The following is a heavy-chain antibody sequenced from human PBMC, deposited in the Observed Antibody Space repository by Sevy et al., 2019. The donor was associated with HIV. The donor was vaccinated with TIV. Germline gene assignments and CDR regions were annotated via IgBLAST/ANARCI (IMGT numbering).Heavy chain of an antibody. Sequence: GGSLRLSCAASGFSFCSYGMHWVRQAPGKGLEWVALVWYDGSHKYYADSVKGRFTISRDNSKNTLYLQMNSLRVDDTAVYYCARDSGLELSRYWGQGTLVTVSS. CDR2: VWYDGSHK. CDR1: GFSFCSYG. V-gene: IGHV3-33*01. CDR3: ARDSGLELSRY. J-gene: IGHJ4*02. D-gene: IGHD1-7*01.